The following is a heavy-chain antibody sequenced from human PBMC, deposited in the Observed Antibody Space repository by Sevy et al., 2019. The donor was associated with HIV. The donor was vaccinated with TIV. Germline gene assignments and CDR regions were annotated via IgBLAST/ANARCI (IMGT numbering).Heavy chain of an antibody. J-gene: IGHJ6*02. CDR1: GFTFSSYD. V-gene: IGHV3-30*18. Sequence: GGSLRLSCAASGFTFSSYDMHWVRQAPGKGLEWVAIILHDGSYREYGDSVRGRFTMSRDNSKNTMYLQMNSLSIEDTAVYYCAKNRLPGGSYFSRHGLDVWGRGTTVTVSS. D-gene: IGHD3-10*01. CDR2: ILHDGSYR. CDR3: AKNRLPGGSYFSRHGLDV.